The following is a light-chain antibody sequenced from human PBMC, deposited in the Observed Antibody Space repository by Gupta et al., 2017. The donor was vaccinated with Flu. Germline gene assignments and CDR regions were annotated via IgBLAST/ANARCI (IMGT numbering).Light chain of an antibody. CDR3: HQYKASRYT. CDR2: GTS. J-gene: IGKJ2*01. V-gene: IGKV3-20*01. CDR1: ENVYNNF. Sequence: LEQSPATLSVSPGETVTLSCRAAENVYNNFLVWYQQQLGQAPRVLIYGTSRRAPGIPDRFSGGGSGIEFTLTIGRVDPEDCGWYYCHQYKASRYTFGEGTKLEIK.